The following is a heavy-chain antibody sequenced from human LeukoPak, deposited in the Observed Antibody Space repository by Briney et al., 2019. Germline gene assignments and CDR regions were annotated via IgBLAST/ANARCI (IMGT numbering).Heavy chain of an antibody. D-gene: IGHD3-3*01. CDR2: IYYSGTT. V-gene: IGHV4-59*11. Sequence: PSETLSLTCTVSGGSISNHHWIWIRQPPGKGLEWIGYIYYSGTTNYNPALSVRVTISIDTAKSQFSLSPKTVSVGDKDVYVCARGLAGPHLIVGALEGVGYTCVRGKRTTVTVSS. CDR3: ARGLAGPHLIVGALEGVGYTCV. J-gene: IGHJ6*04. CDR1: GGSISNHH.